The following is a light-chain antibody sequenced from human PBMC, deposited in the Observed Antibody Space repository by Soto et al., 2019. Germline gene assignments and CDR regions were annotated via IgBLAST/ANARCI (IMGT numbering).Light chain of an antibody. CDR2: GAS. CDR3: QQYGTSPPP. CDR1: QSVSSSY. J-gene: IGKJ3*01. Sequence: EIVLTQSPDTLSLSPGEGATLSCRASQSVSSSYLAWYQQKPGQAPRLLIYGASSRATGIPDRFSGSGSGTDFTLTISRLEPEDFAVYYCQQYGTSPPPFGPGTKVDIK. V-gene: IGKV3-20*01.